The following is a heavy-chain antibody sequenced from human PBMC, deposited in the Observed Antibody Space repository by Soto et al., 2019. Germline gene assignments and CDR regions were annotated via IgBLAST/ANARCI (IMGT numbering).Heavy chain of an antibody. V-gene: IGHV3-21*01. Sequence: GGSLRLSCAASGFTFSSYSMNWVRQAPEKGLEWVSSISSSSSYIYYADSVKGRFTISRDHAKNSLYLQMNSLRAEDTAVYYCARGGSSWLSAFDIWGQGTMVTVSS. D-gene: IGHD6-13*01. CDR3: ARGGSSWLSAFDI. CDR1: GFTFSSYS. J-gene: IGHJ3*02. CDR2: ISSSSSYI.